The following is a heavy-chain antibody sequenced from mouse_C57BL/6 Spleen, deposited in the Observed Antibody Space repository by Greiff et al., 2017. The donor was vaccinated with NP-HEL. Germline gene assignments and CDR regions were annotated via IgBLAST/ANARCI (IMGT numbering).Heavy chain of an antibody. CDR2: ISDGGSST. CDR1: GFTFSSYA. J-gene: IGHJ2*01. Sequence: DVMLVESGGGLVKPGGSLKLSCAASGFTFSSYAMSWVRQTPEKRLAWVATISDGGSSTDYPDNVKGRFTISRDNAKNNLYLQMSHLKSEDTAMYYCAREVTGVYYFDYWGQGTTLTVSS. D-gene: IGHD4-1*01. V-gene: IGHV5-4*01. CDR3: AREVTGVYYFDY.